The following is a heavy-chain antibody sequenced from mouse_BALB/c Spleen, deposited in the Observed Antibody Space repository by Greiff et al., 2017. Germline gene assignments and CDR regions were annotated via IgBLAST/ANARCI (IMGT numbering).Heavy chain of an antibody. CDR2: IYPGNSDT. CDR1: GYSFTSYW. Sequence: EVQLQQSGTVLARPGASVKMSCKASGYSFTSYWMHWVKQRPGQGLEWIGAIYPGNSDTSYNQKFKGKAKLTAVTSASTAYMELSSLTNEDSAVYYCTRSYYGRYFDVWGAGTTVTVSS. V-gene: IGHV1-5*01. D-gene: IGHD2-10*01. J-gene: IGHJ1*01. CDR3: TRSYYGRYFDV.